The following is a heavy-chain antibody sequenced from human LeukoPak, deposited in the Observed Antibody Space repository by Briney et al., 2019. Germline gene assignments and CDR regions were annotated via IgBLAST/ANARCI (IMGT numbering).Heavy chain of an antibody. Sequence: ASVKVSRKASGYTFKNYDINWVRQAPGQGLEWMAWMNPNNDNAGSAQKLQGRVTITRDTSINTAYMELSSLRSDDTGVYYCARAAAGGDDPFDVWGQGSLIIVSS. CDR1: GYTFKNYD. CDR3: ARAAAGGDDPFDV. J-gene: IGHJ3*01. CDR2: MNPNNDNA. V-gene: IGHV1-8*01. D-gene: IGHD6-25*01.